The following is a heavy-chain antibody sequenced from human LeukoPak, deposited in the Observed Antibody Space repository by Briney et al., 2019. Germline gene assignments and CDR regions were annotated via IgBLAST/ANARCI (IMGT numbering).Heavy chain of an antibody. CDR3: AKEAVLRYFDWLYYFDY. CDR1: GFTFSSYA. D-gene: IGHD3-9*01. J-gene: IGHJ4*02. Sequence: GGSLRLSCAASGFTFSSYAMSWVRQAPGKGLEWVSAISGSGGSTYYADSVKGRFTISRDNSKNTLYLQMNSLRAEDTAVYYCAKEAVLRYFDWLYYFDYWGQGTLVTVSS. CDR2: ISGSGGST. V-gene: IGHV3-23*01.